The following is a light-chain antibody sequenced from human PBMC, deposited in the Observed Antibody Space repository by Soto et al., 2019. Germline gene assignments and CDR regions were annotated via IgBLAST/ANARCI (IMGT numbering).Light chain of an antibody. J-gene: IGKJ3*01. CDR2: DAA. Sequence: EIVLTQSPGTLSLFPGERATLSCRASQSVSDFLAWYQQKPGQAPRLLIYDAAKRAPGIPARFSGRGSGTDFTLTISSLEPEDSAVYYCQQRSNWPIFTFGPGTKV. CDR1: QSVSDF. V-gene: IGKV3-11*01. CDR3: QQRSNWPIFT.